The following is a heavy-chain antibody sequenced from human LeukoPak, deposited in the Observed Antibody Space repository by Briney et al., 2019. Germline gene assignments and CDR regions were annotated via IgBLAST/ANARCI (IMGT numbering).Heavy chain of an antibody. CDR1: GFTFDDYG. Sequence: GGSLRLSCAASGFTFDDYGMSWVRQASGKGLEWVSGINWNGGSRGYADSVKGRFTISRDNAKNSLYLQMNSLRAEDTALYYCARSRHSYDSTGFPHYWGQGTLVTVSS. D-gene: IGHD3-22*01. V-gene: IGHV3-20*04. J-gene: IGHJ4*02. CDR3: ARSRHSYDSTGFPHY. CDR2: INWNGGSR.